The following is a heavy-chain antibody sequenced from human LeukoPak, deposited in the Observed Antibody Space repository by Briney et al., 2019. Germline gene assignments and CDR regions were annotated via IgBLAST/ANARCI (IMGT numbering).Heavy chain of an antibody. CDR1: GFTFSSYA. CDR2: IYSGGST. V-gene: IGHV3-53*01. J-gene: IGHJ4*02. CDR3: ARGPSSPFDY. D-gene: IGHD2-15*01. Sequence: GGSLRLSCAASGFTFSSYAMTWVRQAPGKGLEWVSVIYSGGSTYYADSVKGRFTISRGNSKNTLYLQMNSLRAEDTAVYYCARGPSSPFDYWGQGTLVTVSS.